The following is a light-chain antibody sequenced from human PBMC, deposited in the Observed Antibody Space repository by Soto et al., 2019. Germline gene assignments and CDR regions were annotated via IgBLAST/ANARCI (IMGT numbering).Light chain of an antibody. J-gene: IGKJ1*01. CDR2: DAS. CDR1: QSVSSY. V-gene: IGKV3-11*01. Sequence: EIVLTQSPPTLSLSPGERATLSCRASQSVSSYLAWYQQKPGQAPRLLIYDASNRATGIPARFTGSGSGTDFALTISSLEPEDFAIYYCQHRSNWPWTFGQGTKVEIK. CDR3: QHRSNWPWT.